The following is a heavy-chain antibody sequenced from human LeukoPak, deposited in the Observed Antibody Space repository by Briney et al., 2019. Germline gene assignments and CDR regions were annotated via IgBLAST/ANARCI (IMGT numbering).Heavy chain of an antibody. CDR1: GGSTSSSSYY. CDR2: IFYSGST. Sequence: SETLSLTCTVSGGSTSSSSYYWGWIRQHPGKGLEWTGCIFYSGSTYYNPSLKSRVTISVDTSKNQFSLKLSSVTAADTAVYYCARHRRNYDILTGIYYFDYWGQGTLVTVSS. CDR3: ARHRRNYDILTGIYYFDY. J-gene: IGHJ4*02. V-gene: IGHV4-39*01. D-gene: IGHD3-9*01.